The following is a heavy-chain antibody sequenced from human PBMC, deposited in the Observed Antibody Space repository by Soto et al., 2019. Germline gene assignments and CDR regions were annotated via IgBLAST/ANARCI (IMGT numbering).Heavy chain of an antibody. CDR3: AREGYSINWFGP. V-gene: IGHV1-69*06. Sequence: SVKVSCKASGGTFSSYAISWVRQAPGQGLEWMGGIIPIFGTANYAQKFQGRVTITADKSTSTAYMELSSLRSEDTAVYYCAREGYSINWFGPWGQGTLVTVSS. CDR2: IIPIFGTA. CDR1: GGTFSSYA. J-gene: IGHJ5*02. D-gene: IGHD6-13*01.